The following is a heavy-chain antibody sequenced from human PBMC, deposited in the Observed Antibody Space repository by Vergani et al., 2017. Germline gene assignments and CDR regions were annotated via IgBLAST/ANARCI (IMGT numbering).Heavy chain of an antibody. V-gene: IGHV2-26*01. CDR3: ARSRLRYFDWSNFDY. Sequence: QVTLKESGPVLVKPTETLTLTCTVSGFSLSNARMGVSWIRQPPGKALEWLAHIFSNDEKSYSTSLKSRLTISKDTSKSQVVLTMTKMDPVDTATYYCARSRLRYFDWSNFDYWGQGTLVTVSS. CDR2: IFSNDEK. CDR1: GFSLSNARMG. J-gene: IGHJ4*02. D-gene: IGHD3-9*01.